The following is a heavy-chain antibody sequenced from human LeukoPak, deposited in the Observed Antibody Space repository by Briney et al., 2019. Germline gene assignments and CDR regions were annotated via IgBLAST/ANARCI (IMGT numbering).Heavy chain of an antibody. CDR1: GFTFSSYT. V-gene: IGHV3-21*01. J-gene: IGHJ6*04. D-gene: IGHD3-10*02. CDR3: AELGITMIGGV. Sequence: GGSLRLSCAAAGFTFSSYTMNWVRQAPGKGLEWVSSISGRSSYIYYVDSVKGRFTISRDNAKNSLHLQMNSLRAEDTAVYYCAELGITMIGGVWGKGTTVTISS. CDR2: ISGRSSYI.